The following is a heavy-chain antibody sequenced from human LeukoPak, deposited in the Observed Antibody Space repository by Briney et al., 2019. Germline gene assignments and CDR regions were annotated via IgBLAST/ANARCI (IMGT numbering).Heavy chain of an antibody. CDR3: ARALDYGNNDYYYGMDV. D-gene: IGHD4-17*01. CDR1: GFTFSSYS. CDR2: ISSSSSYI. Sequence: PGGSLRLSCAASGFTFSSYSMNWVRQAPGKGLEWVSSISSSSSYIYYADSVKGRFTISRDNAKNSLYLQMNSLRAEDTAVYYCARALDYGNNDYYYGMDVWGQGTTVTVSS. J-gene: IGHJ6*02. V-gene: IGHV3-21*01.